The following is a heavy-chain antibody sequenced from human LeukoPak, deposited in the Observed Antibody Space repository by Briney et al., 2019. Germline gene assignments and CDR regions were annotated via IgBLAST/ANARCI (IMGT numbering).Heavy chain of an antibody. CDR3: AKVRQDIVVVPAADY. D-gene: IGHD2-2*01. V-gene: IGHV3-53*05. CDR2: IYSGGST. CDR1: GFTVSSNY. Sequence: GGSLRLSCAASGFTVSSNYMSWVRQAPGKGLEWVSVIYSGGSTYYADSVKGRFTISRDNSKNTLYLQMNSLRAEDTAVYYCAKVRQDIVVVPAADYWGQGTLVTVSS. J-gene: IGHJ4*02.